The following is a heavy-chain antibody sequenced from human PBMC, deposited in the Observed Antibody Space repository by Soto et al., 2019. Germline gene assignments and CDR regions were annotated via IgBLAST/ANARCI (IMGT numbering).Heavy chain of an antibody. J-gene: IGHJ3*02. CDR1: GGSISSYSYC. V-gene: IGHV4-39*01. CDR2: ISYSGST. CDR3: ARVYYYDSGPAAIDI. D-gene: IGHD3-10*01. Sequence: SETLSLTCSVSGGSISSYSYCWGWIRQTPGKGLEWIGSISYSGSTYYNPSLKSRVTISVDTSRNQFSLKLSSVTAADTAVYYCARVYYYDSGPAAIDIWGQGTMVT.